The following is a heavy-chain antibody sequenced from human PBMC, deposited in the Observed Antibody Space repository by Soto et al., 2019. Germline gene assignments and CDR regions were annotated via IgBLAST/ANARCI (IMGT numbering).Heavy chain of an antibody. V-gene: IGHV4-39*01. D-gene: IGHD2-2*01. J-gene: IGHJ5*02. CDR1: GGSISSSSYY. CDR2: IYYSGST. Sequence: SETLSLTCTVSGGSISSSSYYWGWIRQPPGKGLEWIGSIYYSGSTYYNPSLKSRVTISVDTSKNQFSLKLSSVTAADTAVYYCARNPIIGYCISTSCLGWFDPWGQGTLVTVSS. CDR3: ARNPIIGYCISTSCLGWFDP.